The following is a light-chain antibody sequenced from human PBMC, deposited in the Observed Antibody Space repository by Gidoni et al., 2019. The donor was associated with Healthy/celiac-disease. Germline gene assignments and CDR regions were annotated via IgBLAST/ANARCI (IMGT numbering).Light chain of an antibody. CDR2: AAS. Sequence: DIQMTQSPSSLSASVGDRVTITCRASQGISSWLAWYQQKPEQAPKSLIYAASSLQSGVPSRFSGSGSGTDFTLTSSSLQPGEFATYYCQQYNSYPFTFGPGTKVDIK. V-gene: IGKV1D-16*01. J-gene: IGKJ3*01. CDR1: QGISSW. CDR3: QQYNSYPFT.